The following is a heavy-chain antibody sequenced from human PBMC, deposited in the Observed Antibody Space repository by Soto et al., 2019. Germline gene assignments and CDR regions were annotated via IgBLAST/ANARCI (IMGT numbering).Heavy chain of an antibody. D-gene: IGHD3-16*02. CDR2: IWYDGSNK. V-gene: IGHV3-33*01. CDR1: GFTFSSYG. Sequence: GGSLRLSCAASGFTFSSYGMHWVRQAPGKGLEWVAVIWYDGSNKYYADSVKGRFTISRDNSKNTLYLQMNSLRAEDTAVYYCAREADDYVWGSYRNYYGMDVWGQGTTVTVSS. J-gene: IGHJ6*02. CDR3: AREADDYVWGSYRNYYGMDV.